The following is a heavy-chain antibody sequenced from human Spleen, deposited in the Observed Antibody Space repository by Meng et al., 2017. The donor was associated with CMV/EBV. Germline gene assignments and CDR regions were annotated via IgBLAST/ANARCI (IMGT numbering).Heavy chain of an antibody. CDR1: GFTFTTYS. CDR3: ARRGVIALAGTFDY. Sequence: GESLKISCAASGFTFTTYSMNWVRQAPGKGLEWVSSISGSDSYIYYADSVKSRFTISRDDAKNSLYLQMTSLRAEDTAVYYCARRGVIALAGTFDYWGQGSLVTVSS. CDR2: ISGSDSYI. D-gene: IGHD6-19*01. J-gene: IGHJ4*02. V-gene: IGHV3-21*01.